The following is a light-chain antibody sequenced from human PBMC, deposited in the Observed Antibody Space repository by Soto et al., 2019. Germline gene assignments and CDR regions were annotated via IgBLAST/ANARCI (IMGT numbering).Light chain of an antibody. V-gene: IGKV3-20*01. Sequence: EIVLTQSPGTLSLSPGERATLSCRASQSVSSNYLAWYQQKPGQAPRILIYGASGRATGIPDRFSGSGSGKDFTLTISRLEPEDFAVYYCKQYASSPLLFVGGTKVEIK. CDR2: GAS. J-gene: IGKJ4*01. CDR1: QSVSSNY. CDR3: KQYASSPLL.